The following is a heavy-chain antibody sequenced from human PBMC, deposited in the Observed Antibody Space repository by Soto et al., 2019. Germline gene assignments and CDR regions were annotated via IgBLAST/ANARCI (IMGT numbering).Heavy chain of an antibody. D-gene: IGHD2-2*01. V-gene: IGHV3-23*01. CDR1: GFTFSSYA. J-gene: IGHJ4*02. CDR2: ISGSGGST. Sequence: PGGSLRLSCAASGFTFSSYAMSWVRQAPGKGLEWVSAISGSGGSTYYADSVKGRFTISRDNSKNTLYLQMSSLRAEDTAVYYCAKVGTDIVVVPADYYFDYWGQGTLVTVSS. CDR3: AKVGTDIVVVPADYYFDY.